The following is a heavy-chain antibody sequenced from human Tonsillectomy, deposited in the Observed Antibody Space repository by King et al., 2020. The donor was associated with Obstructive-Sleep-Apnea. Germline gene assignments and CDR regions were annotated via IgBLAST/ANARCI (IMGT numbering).Heavy chain of an antibody. Sequence: GQLVQSGAEVKEPGASVKVSCKASAYTFTTFDINWVRQATGQGLEWMGWMNPNSGNTGYAQKFQGRVTMTRNTPISTAYMELSSLRSEDTAVYYCARVTGRITAALAFWGQGTPVTVSS. CDR3: ARVTGRITAALAF. D-gene: IGHD6-13*01. J-gene: IGHJ1*01. V-gene: IGHV1-8*01. CDR2: MNPNSGNT. CDR1: AYTFTTFD.